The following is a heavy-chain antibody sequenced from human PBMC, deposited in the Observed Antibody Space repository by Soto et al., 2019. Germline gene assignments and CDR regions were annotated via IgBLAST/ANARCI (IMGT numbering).Heavy chain of an antibody. CDR2: INPSGGST. J-gene: IGHJ6*02. V-gene: IGHV1-46*01. D-gene: IGHD6-13*01. CDR3: ARAFEDSSSWYDQAYYYGMDV. CDR1: GYTFTSYY. Sequence: GASVKVSCKASGYTFTSYYMDWVRQAPGQGLEWMGIINPSGGSTSYAQKFRGRVTMTRDTSTSTVYMELGSLRSVDTAVYYCARAFEDSSSWYDQAYYYGMDVWGQGTTVTVSS.